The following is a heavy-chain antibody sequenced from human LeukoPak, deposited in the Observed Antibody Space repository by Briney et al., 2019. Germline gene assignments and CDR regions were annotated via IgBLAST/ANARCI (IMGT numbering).Heavy chain of an antibody. Sequence: SETLSLTCTVSGGSISSGSYYWSWIRQPAGKGLEWIERIYTSGSTNYNPSLKSRVTISVDTSKNQFSLKLSSVTAADTAVYYCAAGYDSSANDAFDIWGQGTMVTVSS. CDR1: GGSISSGSYY. J-gene: IGHJ3*02. CDR3: AAGYDSSANDAFDI. D-gene: IGHD3-22*01. CDR2: IYTSGST. V-gene: IGHV4-61*02.